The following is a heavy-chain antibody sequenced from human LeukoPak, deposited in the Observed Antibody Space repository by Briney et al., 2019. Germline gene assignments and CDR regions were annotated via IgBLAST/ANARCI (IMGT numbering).Heavy chain of an antibody. V-gene: IGHV4-59*08. D-gene: IGHD2-15*01. CDR2: IYYSGST. CDR3: ARTYCSGGSCHFDY. J-gene: IGHJ4*02. Sequence: ASETLSLTCTVSGGSISSYYWSWIRQPPGKGLEWIGYIYYSGSTDSNPSLKSRVTISVDTSKNQFSLKLSSVTAADTAVYYCARTYCSGGSCHFDYWGQGTLVTVSS. CDR1: GGSISSYY.